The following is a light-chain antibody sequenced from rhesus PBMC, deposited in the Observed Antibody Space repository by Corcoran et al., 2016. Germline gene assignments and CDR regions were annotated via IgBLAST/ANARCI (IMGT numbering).Light chain of an antibody. J-gene: IGKJ2*01. Sequence: ETVMMQSPATLSLSPGERATLSCRASQTVGTMLGWYQQKPGQAPRLLIYEASTRATGIPVRFRGSGSGAECTLTISSLDPEDVGVYYCQKYNDWPYSFGQGTKVEIK. V-gene: IGKV3-42*01. CDR1: QTVGTM. CDR3: QKYNDWPYS. CDR2: EAS.